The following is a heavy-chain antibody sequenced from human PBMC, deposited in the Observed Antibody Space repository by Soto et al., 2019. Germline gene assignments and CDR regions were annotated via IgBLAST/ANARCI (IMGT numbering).Heavy chain of an antibody. V-gene: IGHV1-18*01. CDR3: ARDVSEPESGYYIPSTDY. Sequence: GASVKVSCKASGYTFTSYGISWVRQAPGQGLEWMGWISAYNGNTNYAQKLQGRVTMTTDTSTSTAYMELRSLRSDDTAVYYCARDVSEPESGYYIPSTDYWGQGTLVTVSS. J-gene: IGHJ4*02. CDR1: GYTFTSYG. D-gene: IGHD3-9*01. CDR2: ISAYNGNT.